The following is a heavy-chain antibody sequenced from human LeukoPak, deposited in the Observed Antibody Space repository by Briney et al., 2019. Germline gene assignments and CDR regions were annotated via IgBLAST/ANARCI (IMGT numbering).Heavy chain of an antibody. CDR1: GFTFSSYG. D-gene: IGHD3-22*01. V-gene: IGHV3-33*01. J-gene: IGHJ4*02. Sequence: PGGSLRLSCAASGFTFSSYGMHWVRQAPGKGLEWVAVIWYDGSNKYYADSVKGRFTISRDNSKNTLYLQMNSLRAEDTAVYYCARAGDSSGYYLSFDYWGQGTLVTVSS. CDR3: ARAGDSSGYYLSFDY. CDR2: IWYDGSNK.